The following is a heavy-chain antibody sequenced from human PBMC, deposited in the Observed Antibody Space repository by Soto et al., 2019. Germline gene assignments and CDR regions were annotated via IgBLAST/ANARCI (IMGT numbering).Heavy chain of an antibody. CDR2: IWYDGSNK. CDR1: GFTFSSYG. J-gene: IGHJ6*02. CDR3: ARDRHYYYGMEV. V-gene: IGHV3-33*01. Sequence: QVQLVESGGGVVQPGRSLRLSCAASGFTFSSYGMHWVRQAPGKGLEWVAVIWYDGSNKYYADSVKGRFTISRDNSKNTLYLQMNSLRAEDTAVYYCARDRHYYYGMEVWGQGTTVTVSS.